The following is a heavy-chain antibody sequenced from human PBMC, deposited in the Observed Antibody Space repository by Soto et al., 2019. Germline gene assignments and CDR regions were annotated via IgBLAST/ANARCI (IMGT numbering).Heavy chain of an antibody. D-gene: IGHD2-15*01. Sequence: EVQLLESGGGLVQPGGSLRLSCAASGFTFGRYAMSWVRQAPGKGLEWVSVISDSGGSTYYADSVKGRFTISRDNSKNTLYLQMNSLRAEDTAVYYCAKGVANSLSRGDCFDYWGQGTLVTVSS. V-gene: IGHV3-23*01. CDR2: ISDSGGST. J-gene: IGHJ4*02. CDR3: AKGVANSLSRGDCFDY. CDR1: GFTFGRYA.